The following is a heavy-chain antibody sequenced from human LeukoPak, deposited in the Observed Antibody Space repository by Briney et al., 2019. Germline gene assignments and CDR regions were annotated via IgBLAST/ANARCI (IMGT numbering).Heavy chain of an antibody. CDR1: GYTFIGYY. CDR3: ARELMADYYGSGSYYYGY. CDR2: INPNSGGT. V-gene: IGHV1-2*02. Sequence: ASVKVSCKASGYTFIGYYMHWVRQAPGQGLDWMGWINPNSGGTNYAQKFQGRVTMTRDTSISTAYMELSRRRSDDTAVYYCARELMADYYGSGSYYYGYWGQGTLVTVSS. D-gene: IGHD3-10*01. J-gene: IGHJ4*02.